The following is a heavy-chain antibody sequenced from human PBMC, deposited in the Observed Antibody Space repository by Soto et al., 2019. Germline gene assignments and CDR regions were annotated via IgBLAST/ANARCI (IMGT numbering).Heavy chain of an antibody. CDR1: GGSISGYH. Sequence: PSETLSLTCSISGGSISGYHWNWIRQTPGKGVEWIGYFHNSGNPKYSSSLKSRVTISVDMSEKQSSLKLSSVTAADTAVYYCASMRLSIAVAAPGNWFDPWGQGTLVTVSS. J-gene: IGHJ5*02. V-gene: IGHV4-59*08. CDR2: FHNSGNP. CDR3: ASMRLSIAVAAPGNWFDP. D-gene: IGHD6-19*01.